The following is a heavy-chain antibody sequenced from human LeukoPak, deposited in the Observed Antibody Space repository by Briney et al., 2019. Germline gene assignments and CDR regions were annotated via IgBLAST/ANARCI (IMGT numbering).Heavy chain of an antibody. CDR2: ISGSGGST. CDR1: GFTFSNSA. Sequence: GGSLRLSCAASGFTFSNSAMSWVRQAPGKGLAWVSSISGSGGSTYYADSVKGRFTISRDNFKNTLYLQMNSLRAEDTAVYYCAKDGDSYGFDYWGQGTLVTVSS. V-gene: IGHV3-23*01. D-gene: IGHD5-18*01. CDR3: AKDGDSYGFDY. J-gene: IGHJ4*02.